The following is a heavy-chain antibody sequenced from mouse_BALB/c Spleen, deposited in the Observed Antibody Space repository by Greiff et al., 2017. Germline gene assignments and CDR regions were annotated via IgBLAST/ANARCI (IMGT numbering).Heavy chain of an antibody. CDR1: GYSITSDYA. V-gene: IGHV3-2*02. CDR2: ISYSGST. CDR3: AILTGAY. Sequence: EVKLMESGPGLVKPSQSLSLTCTVTGYSITSDYAWNWIRQFPGNKLEWMGYISYSGSTSYNPSLKSRISITRDTSKNQFFLQLNSVTTEDTATYYCAILTGAYWGQGTLVTVSA. D-gene: IGHD4-1*01. J-gene: IGHJ3*01.